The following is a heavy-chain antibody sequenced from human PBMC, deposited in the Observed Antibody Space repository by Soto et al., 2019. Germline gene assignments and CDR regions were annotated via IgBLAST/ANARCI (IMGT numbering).Heavy chain of an antibody. CDR1: GFTFSSYA. Sequence: GGSLRLSCAASGFTFSSYAMSWVRQAPGKGLEWVSAISGSGGSTYYADSVKGRFTTSRDNSKNTLYLQMNSLRAEDTAVYYCAKTITPYYYYYGMDVWGQGTTVTVSS. J-gene: IGHJ6*02. CDR3: AKTITPYYYYYGMDV. CDR2: ISGSGGST. V-gene: IGHV3-23*01. D-gene: IGHD3-10*01.